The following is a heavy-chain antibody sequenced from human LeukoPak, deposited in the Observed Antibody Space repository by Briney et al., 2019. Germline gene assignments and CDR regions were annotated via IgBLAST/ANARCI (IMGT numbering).Heavy chain of an antibody. D-gene: IGHD3-3*01. CDR3: ARDRAWNYFDY. V-gene: IGHV3-30*04. CDR1: GFTFSTYA. CDR2: ISNDGSRK. J-gene: IGHJ4*02. Sequence: GRSLRLSCVASGFTFSTYAIHWVRQAPGKGLEWVAIISNDGSRKYYAHSVEGRFTISRDNSKNTLYLQMDSLRAEDTAVYYCARDRAWNYFDYWGQGTLVTVSS.